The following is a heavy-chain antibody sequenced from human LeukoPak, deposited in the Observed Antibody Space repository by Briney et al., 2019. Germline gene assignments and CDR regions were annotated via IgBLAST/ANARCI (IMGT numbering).Heavy chain of an antibody. CDR3: ARNLHETSEYNWFDP. V-gene: IGHV4-4*07. CDR2: MYISGST. Sequence: SETLSLTCTVSGDSISSYYWNWIRQPAGKGLEWIGRMYISGSTDYNPSLKSRVTMSLDTSKNQFSLKLNSVTAADTAVYYCARNLHETSEYNWFDPWGQGTLVTVSS. J-gene: IGHJ5*02. CDR1: GDSISSYY.